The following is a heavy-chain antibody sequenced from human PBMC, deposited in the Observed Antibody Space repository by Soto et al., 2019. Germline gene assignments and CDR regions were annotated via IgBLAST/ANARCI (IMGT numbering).Heavy chain of an antibody. Sequence: EVQLLESGGGLVQPGGSLRLSCAASGFTFSSYAMSWVRQAPGKGLEWVSAISGSGGSTYYADSVKGRFTISRDNSKNTLYLQMNSLSAEDTAVYYCAKLVLSPYYEDSSGSNDCQHWGQGTLVTVSS. D-gene: IGHD3-22*01. V-gene: IGHV3-23*01. CDR3: AKLVLSPYYEDSSGSNDCQH. CDR2: ISGSGGST. CDR1: GFTFSSYA. J-gene: IGHJ1*01.